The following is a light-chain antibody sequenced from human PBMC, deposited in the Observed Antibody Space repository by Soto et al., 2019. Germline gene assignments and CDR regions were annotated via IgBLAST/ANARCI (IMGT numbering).Light chain of an antibody. CDR3: SSYAGSNNLP. CDR2: EVT. CDR1: SSDVGAYNY. Sequence: QSLLTQPPSASGSPGQSVTISCTGSSSDVGAYNYVSWYQQHPGKVPKLLIYEVTKRPSGVPDRFSGSKSGNTASLTVSGLQAEDEADYYCSSYAGSNNLPFGGGTKLTVL. V-gene: IGLV2-8*01. J-gene: IGLJ3*02.